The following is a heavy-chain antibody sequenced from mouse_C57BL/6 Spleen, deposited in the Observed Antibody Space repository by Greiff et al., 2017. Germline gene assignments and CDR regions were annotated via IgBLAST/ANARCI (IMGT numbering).Heavy chain of an antibody. CDR1: GYAFTNYL. V-gene: IGHV1-54*01. D-gene: IGHD2-5*01. J-gene: IGHJ4*01. CDR3: AREDSNYVGYAMDY. Sequence: VQLQESGAELVRPGTSVKVSCKASGYAFTNYLIEWVKQRPGQGLEWIGVINPGSGGTNYNEKFKGKATLTADKSSSTAYMQLSSLTSEDSAVYFCAREDSNYVGYAMDYGGKGTSDTV. CDR2: INPGSGGT.